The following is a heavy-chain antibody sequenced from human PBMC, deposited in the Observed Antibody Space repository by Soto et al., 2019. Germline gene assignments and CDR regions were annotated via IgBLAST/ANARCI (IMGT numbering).Heavy chain of an antibody. CDR3: ARTYYGSGSATFDP. Sequence: QVQLQESGPGLVKPSETLSLTCTVSGGSISSYYWSWIRQPPGKGLEWIGYIYYSGSTNYNPSLKRRVTISVATSKNQFSLKLSSVTAADTAVYYCARTYYGSGSATFDPWGQGTLVTVSS. J-gene: IGHJ5*02. CDR2: IYYSGST. V-gene: IGHV4-59*01. D-gene: IGHD3-10*01. CDR1: GGSISSYY.